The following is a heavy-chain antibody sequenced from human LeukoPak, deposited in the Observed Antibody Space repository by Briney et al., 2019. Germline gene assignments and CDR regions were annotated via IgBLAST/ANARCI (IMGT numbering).Heavy chain of an antibody. CDR1: GYTFTGYY. CDR3: ARDPGIKWPEDY. CDR2: INPNSGGT. J-gene: IGHJ4*02. Sequence: ASVKVSCKASGYTFTGYYMHWARQAPGQGLEWMGWINPNSGGTNYAQKFQGRVTMTRDTSISTAHMELSRLRSDDTAVYYCARDPGIKWPEDYWGQGTLVTVSS. D-gene: IGHD5-12*01. V-gene: IGHV1-2*02.